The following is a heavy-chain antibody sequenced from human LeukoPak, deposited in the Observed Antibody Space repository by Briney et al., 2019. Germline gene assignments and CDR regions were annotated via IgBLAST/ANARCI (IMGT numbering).Heavy chain of an antibody. D-gene: IGHD3-16*01. Sequence: PGGSLRLSCAVSGFTFSFYWMRWFRQIPGKGLEWLGNVKTDGSEKYYLDSVRGRFTISRDNAKNSLFLQMNSLRGEDTAVYYWVRDYVWGTYVSHYWGQGTLVTVTS. J-gene: IGHJ4*02. V-gene: IGHV3-7*01. CDR2: VKTDGSEK. CDR1: GFTFSFYW. CDR3: VRDYVWGTYVSHY.